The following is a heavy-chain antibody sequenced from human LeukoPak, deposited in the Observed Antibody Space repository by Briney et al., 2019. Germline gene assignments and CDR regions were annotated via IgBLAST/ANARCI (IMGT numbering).Heavy chain of an antibody. V-gene: IGHV1-69*01. CDR3: ARGAGRIAVAGTWVDY. D-gene: IGHD6-19*01. Sequence: VASVKVSCKASGGTFSSYAISWVRQVPGQGLEWMGGIIPIFGTANYAQKFQGRVTITADESTSTAYMELSSLRSEDTAVYYCARGAGRIAVAGTWVDYWGQGTLVTVSS. J-gene: IGHJ4*02. CDR1: GGTFSSYA. CDR2: IIPIFGTA.